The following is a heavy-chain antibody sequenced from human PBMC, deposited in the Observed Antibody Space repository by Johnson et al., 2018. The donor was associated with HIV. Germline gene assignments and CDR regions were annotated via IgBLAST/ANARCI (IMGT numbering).Heavy chain of an antibody. J-gene: IGHJ3*02. CDR1: GFTFSSYG. Sequence: QVQLVESGGGVVQPGRSLRLSCAASGFTFSSYGMHWVRQAPGKGLEWVAVIRYDGSNKYYADSVKGRFTISRDNSKNTLYLQMNSLRAGDTAVYYCARDGVWVKAFDIWGQGTMVTVSS. D-gene: IGHD2-8*01. V-gene: IGHV3-33*01. CDR2: IRYDGSNK. CDR3: ARDGVWVKAFDI.